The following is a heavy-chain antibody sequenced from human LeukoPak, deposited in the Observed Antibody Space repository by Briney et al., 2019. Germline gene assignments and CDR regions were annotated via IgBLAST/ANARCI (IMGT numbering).Heavy chain of an antibody. CDR2: ISSSGSTI. Sequence: GGSLRLSCAASGFTFSSYEMNWVRQAPGKGLGWVSYISSSGSTIYYADSVKGRFTISRDNAKNSLYLQMNSLRAEDTAVYYCAREDAAGGDLDYWGQGTLVTVSS. V-gene: IGHV3-48*03. J-gene: IGHJ4*02. CDR1: GFTFSSYE. D-gene: IGHD2-21*02. CDR3: AREDAAGGDLDY.